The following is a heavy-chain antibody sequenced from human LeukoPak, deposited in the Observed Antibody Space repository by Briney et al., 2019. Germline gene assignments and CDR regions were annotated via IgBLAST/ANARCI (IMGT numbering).Heavy chain of an antibody. CDR2: IWYDGSDK. J-gene: IGHJ5*02. D-gene: IGHD3-10*01. CDR3: AREISITMVRGAFDP. V-gene: IGHV3-33*08. CDR1: GFTFTSYG. Sequence: GGPLRLSCVVSGFTFTSYGMHWVRQAPGKGLEWVAVIWYDGSDKYYADSVKGRFTISRDNSKNTLYLQMNSLRAEDTAVYYCAREISITMVRGAFDPWGQGTLVTVSS.